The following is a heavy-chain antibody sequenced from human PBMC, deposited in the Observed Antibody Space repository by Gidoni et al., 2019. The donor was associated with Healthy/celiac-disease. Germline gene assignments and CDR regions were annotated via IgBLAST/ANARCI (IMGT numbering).Heavy chain of an antibody. Sequence: EVQLVESGGGLVKPGGSLRLSCAASGFTFRNAWMNWVRQAPGKGLEWVGRIKSKTDGGTTDYAAPVKGRFTISRDDSKNTLYLQMNSLKTEDTAVYYCTTGPESSLWFGEQYERWGQGTLVTVSS. J-gene: IGHJ4*02. CDR2: IKSKTDGGTT. CDR3: TTGPESSLWFGEQYER. D-gene: IGHD3-10*01. CDR1: GFTFRNAW. V-gene: IGHV3-15*07.